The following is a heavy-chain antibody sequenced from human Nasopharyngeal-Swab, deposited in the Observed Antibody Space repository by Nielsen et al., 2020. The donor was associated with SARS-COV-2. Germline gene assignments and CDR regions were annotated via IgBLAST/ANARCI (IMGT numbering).Heavy chain of an antibody. CDR1: GFTFSTYT. J-gene: IGHJ4*02. CDR3: ARDTYHFWSGYRYFDS. D-gene: IGHD3-3*01. CDR2: VSYDGSNK. Sequence: GESLKISCAASGFTFSTYTMHWVRQAPGKGLEWVAVVSYDGSNKYCADSVKGRFTISRDNSKNSLYLQINSLRVEDTAMYYCARDTYHFWSGYRYFDSWGQGTLVTVSS. V-gene: IGHV3-30*04.